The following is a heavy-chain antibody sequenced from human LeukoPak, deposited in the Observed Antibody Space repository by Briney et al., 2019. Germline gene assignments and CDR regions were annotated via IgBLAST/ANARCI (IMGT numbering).Heavy chain of an antibody. J-gene: IGHJ6*03. D-gene: IGHD2-2*02. CDR1: GFTFSSYW. Sequence: GGSLRLSCAASGFTFSSYWMHWVRQAPGKGLVWVSRINSDGSSTSYADSVKGRFTISRDNAKNSLYLQMNSLRAEDTAVYYCARRYCSSTSCYMHYYYYMDVWGKGTTVTVSS. CDR3: ARRYCSSTSCYMHYYYYMDV. CDR2: INSDGSST. V-gene: IGHV3-74*01.